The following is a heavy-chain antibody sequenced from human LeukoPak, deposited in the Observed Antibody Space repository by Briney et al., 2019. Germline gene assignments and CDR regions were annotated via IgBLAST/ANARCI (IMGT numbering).Heavy chain of an antibody. CDR1: GFTFSSYE. Sequence: GGSLRLSCAASGFTFSSYEVKWVRQAPGKGLEWVSYISSSGSSIFYADSVKGRFTISRDNAENSLYLQMNRLRAEDTAVYYCARGAKSGDYFDYWGQGTLVTVSS. V-gene: IGHV3-48*03. CDR2: ISSSGSSI. D-gene: IGHD4-17*01. J-gene: IGHJ4*02. CDR3: ARGAKSGDYFDY.